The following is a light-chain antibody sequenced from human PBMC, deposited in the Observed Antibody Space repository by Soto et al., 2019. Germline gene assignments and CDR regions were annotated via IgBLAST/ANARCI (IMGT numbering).Light chain of an antibody. CDR2: DAS. J-gene: IGKJ3*01. CDR3: QQRSNWVLT. CDR1: QSVSSY. Sequence: EIVLTQSPATLSLSPGERATLSCRASQSVSSYLAWYQQKPGQAPRLLIYDASNRATGIPARFSGSGSGTDFTLTISSLEPEDFAVYYCQQRSNWVLTLGPGTKVDIK. V-gene: IGKV3-11*01.